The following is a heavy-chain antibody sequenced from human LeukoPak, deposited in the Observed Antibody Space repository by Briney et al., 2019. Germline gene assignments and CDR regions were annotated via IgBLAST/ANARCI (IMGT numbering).Heavy chain of an antibody. Sequence: SETLSLTCTVSGGSISNYYWSWIRQPPGKGLEWIGYIYYSGSTNYNPSPKSRVTISVDTSKNQFSLKLNSVTAADTAVYYCARRAYGSGSFNRYYFDYWGQGTLVAVSS. CDR3: ARRAYGSGSFNRYYFDY. V-gene: IGHV4-59*08. CDR1: GGSISNYY. J-gene: IGHJ4*02. D-gene: IGHD3-10*01. CDR2: IYYSGST.